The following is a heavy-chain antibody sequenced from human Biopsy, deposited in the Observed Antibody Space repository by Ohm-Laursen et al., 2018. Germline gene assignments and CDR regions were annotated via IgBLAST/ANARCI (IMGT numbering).Heavy chain of an antibody. CDR2: IDHTGGT. D-gene: IGHD3-10*01. V-gene: IGHV4-34*01. J-gene: IGHJ4*02. CDR3: ARSVDITVVRGYYFDF. CDR1: GGPFSGYF. Sequence: SDTLSLTCAVYGGPFSGYFWTWIRQAPGKGLEWIGEIDHTGGTNYNPSPKSRVNISQDRSKNQFSLRLASVTAADTAVYYCARSVDITVVRGYYFDFWGQGTLVTVSS.